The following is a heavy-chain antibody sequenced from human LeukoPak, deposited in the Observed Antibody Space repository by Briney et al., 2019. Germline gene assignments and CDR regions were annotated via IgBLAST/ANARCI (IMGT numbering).Heavy chain of an antibody. CDR3: AKVFRVGWVDAFDI. J-gene: IGHJ3*02. Sequence: GGSLRLSCAASGFMFSSYGMYWVRQAPGKGLEWVAFIVYDGSDKHYADSVKGRFTISRDNSKNTLYLQMNSLRAEDTAVYYCAKVFRVGWVDAFDIWGQGTMVTVSS. CDR2: IVYDGSDK. V-gene: IGHV3-30*02. CDR1: GFMFSSYG. D-gene: IGHD3-10*02.